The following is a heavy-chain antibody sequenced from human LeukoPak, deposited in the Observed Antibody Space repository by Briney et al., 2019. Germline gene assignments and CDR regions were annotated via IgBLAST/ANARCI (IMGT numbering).Heavy chain of an antibody. CDR2: IYTSGST. Sequence: PSEPLSLTCTVSGGSISSYFWSWIRQPAGKGLEWIGRIYTSGSTNYNPSLKSRVTMSVDTSKNQFSLQLSSVTAADTAVYYCARDGSPRIYYYYYMDVWGKGTTATVSS. D-gene: IGHD2-2*01. J-gene: IGHJ6*03. CDR1: GGSISSYF. V-gene: IGHV4-4*07. CDR3: ARDGSPRIYYYYYMDV.